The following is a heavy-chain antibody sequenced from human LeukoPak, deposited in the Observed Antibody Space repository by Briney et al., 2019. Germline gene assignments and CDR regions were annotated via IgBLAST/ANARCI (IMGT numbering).Heavy chain of an antibody. CDR1: DDSITMYF. Sequence: SETLSLTCSVSDDSITMYFWTWIRQPPGKGLEWIGYVDHTGSTNFNPSLRSRVTISVDTSKNQFSLKLNSVTAADTAVYYCARGVRGYSYGYYYYMDVWGKGTTVTVSS. J-gene: IGHJ6*03. CDR2: VDHTGST. V-gene: IGHV4-59*12. CDR3: ARGVRGYSYGYYYYMDV. D-gene: IGHD5-18*01.